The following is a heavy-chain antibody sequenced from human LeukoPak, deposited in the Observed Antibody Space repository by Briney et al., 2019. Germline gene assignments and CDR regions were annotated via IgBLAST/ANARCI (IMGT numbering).Heavy chain of an antibody. D-gene: IGHD6-13*01. CDR2: FFHSGGP. CDR1: GVSVSDSGYY. V-gene: IGHV4-39*07. Sequence: SETLSLTCNVSGVSVSDSGYYWGWIRQPPGKGLEWIGSFFHSGGPYYNPPLKSRVTISVDPSRNHFSLKVTSVTAADTAVYYCATSRVPAVGTNRFDPWGQGTLVTVSS. J-gene: IGHJ5*02. CDR3: ATSRVPAVGTNRFDP.